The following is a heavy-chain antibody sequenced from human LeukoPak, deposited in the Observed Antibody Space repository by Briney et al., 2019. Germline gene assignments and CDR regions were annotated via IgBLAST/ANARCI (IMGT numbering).Heavy chain of an antibody. D-gene: IGHD4/OR15-4a*01. CDR3: ARRDAANSKGLDF. V-gene: IGHV3-23*01. CDR2: ISGSGDTT. J-gene: IGHJ4*02. CDR1: GFPFSHSA. Sequence: GGSLRLSCAASGFPFSHSAMSWVRQAPRKGLEWVSAISGSGDTTYYADSVTGRFTISRDNAKNTLYLQINSLRAEDTALYFCARRDAANSKGLDFWGQGTQVTVSS.